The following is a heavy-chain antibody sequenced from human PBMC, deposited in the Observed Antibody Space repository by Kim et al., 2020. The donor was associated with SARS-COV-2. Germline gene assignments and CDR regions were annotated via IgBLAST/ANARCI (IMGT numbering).Heavy chain of an antibody. V-gene: IGHV3-21*01. J-gene: IGHJ6*02. D-gene: IGHD3-3*01. CDR2: ISSSSSYI. CDR1: GFTFSSYS. Sequence: GGSLRLSCAASGFTFSSYSMNWVRQAPGKGLEWVSSISSSSSYIYYADSVKGRFTISRDNAKNSLYLQMNSLRAEDTAVYYCARYYDFWSGYYTGAFYYYYGMDVWGQGTTVTVSS. CDR3: ARYYDFWSGYYTGAFYYYYGMDV.